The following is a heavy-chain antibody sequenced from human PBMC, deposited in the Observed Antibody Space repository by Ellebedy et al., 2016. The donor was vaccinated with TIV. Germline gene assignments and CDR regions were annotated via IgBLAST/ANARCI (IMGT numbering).Heavy chain of an antibody. CDR3: ARDGYRYWFDP. J-gene: IGHJ5*02. CDR2: ISSSGSTI. CDR1: GFTITSYS. V-gene: IGHV3-48*04. D-gene: IGHD6-13*01. Sequence: GESLKISCAASGFTITSYSMNWIRQAPGKGLEWVSYISSSGSTIYYADSVKGRFTISRDNAKNSLYLQMNSLRAEDTAMYYCARDGYRYWFDPWGQGTLVTVSS.